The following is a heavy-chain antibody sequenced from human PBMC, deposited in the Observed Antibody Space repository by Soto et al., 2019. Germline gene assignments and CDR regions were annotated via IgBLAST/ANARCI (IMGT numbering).Heavy chain of an antibody. CDR1: GGSSSSSV. J-gene: IGHJ6*02. D-gene: IGHD3-3*01. CDR3: AREDVTIFGMVPNYHYSGLDV. V-gene: IGHV1-69*06. Sequence: QVQLVQSGAEVKKPGSSVKVSCKTSGGSSSSSVISWVRQAPGQGLEWMGEITPKFASANYAQKFQGSDTMTADTSTSTVYMELRSLRSDDTAVYYCAREDVTIFGMVPNYHYSGLDVWGQGTTVTVSS. CDR2: ITPKFASA.